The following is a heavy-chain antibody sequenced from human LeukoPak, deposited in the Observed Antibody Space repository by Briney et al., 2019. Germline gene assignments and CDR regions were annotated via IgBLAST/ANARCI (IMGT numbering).Heavy chain of an antibody. CDR2: IYYSGST. V-gene: IGHV4-59*12. CDR1: GGSISSYY. Sequence: SETLSLTCTVSGGSISSYYWSWIRQPPGKGLEWIGYIYYSGSTNYNPSLKSRVTISVDTSKNQFSLKLSSVTAADTAVYYCAVSAPYYYYGMDVWGQGTTVTVSS. J-gene: IGHJ6*02. D-gene: IGHD6-6*01. CDR3: AVSAPYYYYGMDV.